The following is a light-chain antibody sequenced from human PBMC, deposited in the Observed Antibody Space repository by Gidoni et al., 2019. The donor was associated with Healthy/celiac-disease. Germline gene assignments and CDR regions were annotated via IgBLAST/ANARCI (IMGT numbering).Light chain of an antibody. CDR1: SSNIGSNY. CDR3: AAWDDSLSGLYV. Sequence: QSVLPQPPSASGTPGQTGTISCYGSSSNIGSNYVYWYQQLPGTAPKLLIYRNNQRTSGVPDRFSGSKSGTSASRANSGLRSEDEADYYCAAWDDSLSGLYVFGTGTKVTVL. V-gene: IGLV1-47*01. J-gene: IGLJ1*01. CDR2: RNN.